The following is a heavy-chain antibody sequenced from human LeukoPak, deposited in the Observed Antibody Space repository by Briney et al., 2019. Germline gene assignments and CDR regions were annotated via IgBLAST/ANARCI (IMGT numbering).Heavy chain of an antibody. V-gene: IGHV3-20*04. CDR1: GFTFSAYA. Sequence: GGSLRLSCAVSGFTFSAYAMSWVRQAPGKGLEWVSDINWNGGSTGYADSVKGRFTISRDNAKNSLYLQMNSLRAEDTALYYCAKKGHYGSGTYYLDYWGQGTLVTVSS. J-gene: IGHJ4*02. CDR3: AKKGHYGSGTYYLDY. D-gene: IGHD3-10*01. CDR2: INWNGGST.